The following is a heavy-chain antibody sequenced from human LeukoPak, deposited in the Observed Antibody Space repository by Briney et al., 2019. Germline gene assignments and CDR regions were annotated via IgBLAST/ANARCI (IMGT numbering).Heavy chain of an antibody. CDR1: GYTFTTYY. CDR2: VDPSGGGT. J-gene: IGHJ5*02. V-gene: IGHV1-46*01. D-gene: IGHD3-16*01. CDR3: TRTLGAVADSRYWFDP. Sequence: GASVKVSCKASGYTFTTYYMHWVRQAPGQGLEWMGVVDPSGGGTSYSQMLQGRLTMTRDMSTSTVYMELSSLRSEDSAVYYCTRTLGAVADSRYWFDPWGQGTLVTVSS.